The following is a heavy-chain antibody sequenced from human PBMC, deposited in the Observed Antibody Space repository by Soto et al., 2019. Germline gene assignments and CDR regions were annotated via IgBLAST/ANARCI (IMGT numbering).Heavy chain of an antibody. Sequence: SVKVSCKASRVAFSKFIVTWVRQAPGLGLEWVGGIIPIFGTANYAQKFQGRVTITADEPTSTSYMEVNNLRSEDTAVYYCAKVRYSSPMGYYYGMDVWGQGTTVTAP. CDR1: RVAFSKFI. J-gene: IGHJ6*02. V-gene: IGHV1-69*13. CDR3: AKVRYSSPMGYYYGMDV. CDR2: IIPIFGTA. D-gene: IGHD6-19*01.